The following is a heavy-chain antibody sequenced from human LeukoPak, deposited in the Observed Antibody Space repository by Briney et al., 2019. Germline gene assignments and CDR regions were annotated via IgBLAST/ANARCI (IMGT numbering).Heavy chain of an antibody. J-gene: IGHJ5*02. CDR2: INHSGST. V-gene: IGHV4-34*01. Sequence: KPSETLSLTCAVYGGSFSGYYWSWIRQPPGKGLEWIGEINHSGSTNYNPSLKSRVTISVDTSKNQFSLKLSSVTAADTAVYYCARHRTRIVVVPAAPLDPWGQGTLVTVSS. D-gene: IGHD2-2*01. CDR3: ARHRTRIVVVPAAPLDP. CDR1: GGSFSGYY.